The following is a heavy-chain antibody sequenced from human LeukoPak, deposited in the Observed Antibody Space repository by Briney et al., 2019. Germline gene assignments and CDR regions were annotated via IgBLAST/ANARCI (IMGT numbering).Heavy chain of an antibody. D-gene: IGHD3-10*01. CDR1: GVSISSGGYS. CDR2: IYHSGST. CDR3: ARVGGGSRAWSQFDP. V-gene: IGHV4-30-2*01. J-gene: IGHJ5*02. Sequence: SETLSLTCAVSGVSISSGGYSWRWIRQPPGKGLEWIVYIYHSGSTYYNPSLKSRVTISVDRSKNQCSLKLSSVTAADTAVYYCARVGGGSRAWSQFDPWGQGTLVTVSS.